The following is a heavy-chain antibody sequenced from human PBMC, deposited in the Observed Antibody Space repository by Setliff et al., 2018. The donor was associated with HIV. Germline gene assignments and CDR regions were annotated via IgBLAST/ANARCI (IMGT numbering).Heavy chain of an antibody. D-gene: IGHD4-17*01. J-gene: IGHJ4*02. CDR3: ARGYGEGYYFDY. CDR2: IIPMFGTL. Sequence: SVKVSCKASGGTFSSYAINWVRQAPGQGLEWMGGIIPMFGTLNFAQKFQGRVTITTDESTSTAYMELNSLRSEDTAVYYCARGYGEGYYFDYWGQGTLVTVSS. V-gene: IGHV1-69*05. CDR1: GGTFSSYA.